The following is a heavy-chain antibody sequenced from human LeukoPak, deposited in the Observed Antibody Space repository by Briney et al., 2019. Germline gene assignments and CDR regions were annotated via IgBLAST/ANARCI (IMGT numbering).Heavy chain of an antibody. CDR2: IYYSGST. Sequence: PSETLSLTCTVSGGSVSSGSYYWSWIRQPPGKGLEWIGYIYYSGSTNYNPSLKSRVTISVDTSKSQFSLKLSSVTAADTAVYYCARGDYYDSSGYRSGAAFDIWGQGTMVTVSS. V-gene: IGHV4-61*01. J-gene: IGHJ3*02. CDR3: ARGDYYDSSGYRSGAAFDI. D-gene: IGHD3-22*01. CDR1: GGSVSSGSYY.